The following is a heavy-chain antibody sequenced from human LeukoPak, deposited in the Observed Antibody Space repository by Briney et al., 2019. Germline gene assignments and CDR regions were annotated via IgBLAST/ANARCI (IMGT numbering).Heavy chain of an antibody. D-gene: IGHD1-1*01. Sequence: GGSLRLSCTASEFTFSTYTMNWVRQAPGKGLEWVSSISSGSNYKYYAHSVKGRFTISRDNANNSLYLQMNSLRAEDTAVYYCASAGYNWNDNWFDPWGQGTLVTVSS. CDR2: ISSGSNYK. CDR3: ASAGYNWNDNWFDP. J-gene: IGHJ5*02. V-gene: IGHV3-21*01. CDR1: EFTFSTYT.